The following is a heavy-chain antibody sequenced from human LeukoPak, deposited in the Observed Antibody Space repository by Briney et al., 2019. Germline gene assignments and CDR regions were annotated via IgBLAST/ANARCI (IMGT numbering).Heavy chain of an antibody. V-gene: IGHV3-23*01. CDR3: ARSNQADDY. CDR1: GFTFSSYV. D-gene: IGHD1-14*01. Sequence: GGSLRLSCVASGFTFSSYVMSWVRQAPGQGLEWVSSISGSGGSTFYADSVKGRFTISRDNSKNTLSLQMNSLRAEDTGVYYCARSNQADDYWGQGTLVTVSS. CDR2: ISGSGGST. J-gene: IGHJ4*02.